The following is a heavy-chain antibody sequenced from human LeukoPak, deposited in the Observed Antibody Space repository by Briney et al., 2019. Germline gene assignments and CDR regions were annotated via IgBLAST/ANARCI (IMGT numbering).Heavy chain of an antibody. CDR1: GGTFSSYA. CDR3: ARTVVVPAALNNWFDP. V-gene: IGHV1-18*01. J-gene: IGHJ5*02. Sequence: ASVKVSCKASGGTFSSYAISWVRQAPGQGLEWMGWISAYNGNTNYAQKLQGRVTMTTDTSTSTAYMELRSLRSDDTAVYYCARTVVVPAALNNWFDPWGQGTLVTVSS. CDR2: ISAYNGNT. D-gene: IGHD2-2*01.